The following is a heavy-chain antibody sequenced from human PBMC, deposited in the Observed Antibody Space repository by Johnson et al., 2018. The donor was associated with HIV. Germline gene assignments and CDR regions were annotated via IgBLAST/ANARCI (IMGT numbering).Heavy chain of an antibody. J-gene: IGHJ3*01. D-gene: IGHD2-2*01. CDR3: ARVGYQLHDAFDL. CDR2: INSDGRRT. V-gene: IGHV3-74*02. CDR1: GFTFSNYA. Sequence: EQLVESGGGVVQPGRSLRLSCAASGFTFSNYAIHWVRQAPGKGLVWVSHINSDGRRTTYADSVKGRFTLSRDNAKNSLFLQMHSLRVEDTAIYYCARVGYQLHDAFDLWGQGTMVTVSS.